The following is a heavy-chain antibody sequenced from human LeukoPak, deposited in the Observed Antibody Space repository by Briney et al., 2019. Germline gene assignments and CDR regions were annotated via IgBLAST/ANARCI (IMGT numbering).Heavy chain of an antibody. CDR1: GGTISSYY. Sequence: SETLSLTCPVSGGTISSYYWGWIRQPPGRGLEWIGYIYFSGSTKYKLSLKSRVTISVDTSKNQCSLELSSVTAADTAVYYCARAEEGYGAGGAFDIWGEGTMVTVSS. CDR3: ARAEEGYGAGGAFDI. D-gene: IGHD4-17*01. J-gene: IGHJ3*02. V-gene: IGHV4-59*01. CDR2: IYFSGST.